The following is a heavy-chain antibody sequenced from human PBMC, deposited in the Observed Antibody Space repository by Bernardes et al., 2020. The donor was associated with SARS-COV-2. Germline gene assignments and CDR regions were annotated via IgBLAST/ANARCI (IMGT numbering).Heavy chain of an antibody. D-gene: IGHD6-19*01. J-gene: IGHJ4*02. CDR1: GFAFSNSW. V-gene: IGHV3-74*01. CDR3: VRFGDPSG. CDR2: IKTDGNT. Sequence: GGCLRLSCAASGFAFSNSWIRWVRPPQGKGLVWVSRIKTDGNTDYDDSVKARFTVSRDNTRNTLYLQVNSLRVEDTAVYYCVRFGDPSGWGQGTLVTVSS.